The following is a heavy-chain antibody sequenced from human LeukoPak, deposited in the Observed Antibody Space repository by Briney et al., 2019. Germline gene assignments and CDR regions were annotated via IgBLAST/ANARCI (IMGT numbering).Heavy chain of an antibody. J-gene: IGHJ4*02. CDR3: ARDPHYYGSGSYSFDY. Sequence: GGSLRLSCAASGFTFSSYWMSWVRQAPGKGLEWVANIKQDGSEKYYVDSVKGQSTISRDNAKNSLYLQMNSLRAEDTAVYYCARDPHYYGSGSYSFDYWGQGTLVTVSS. V-gene: IGHV3-7*03. CDR2: IKQDGSEK. D-gene: IGHD3-10*01. CDR1: GFTFSSYW.